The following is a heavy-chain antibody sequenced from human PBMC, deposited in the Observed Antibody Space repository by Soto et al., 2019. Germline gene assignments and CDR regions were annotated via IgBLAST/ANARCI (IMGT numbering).Heavy chain of an antibody. CDR2: ISGSGANT. CDR1: GFTFSSYA. D-gene: IGHD5-18*01. Sequence: GGSLRLSCAASGFTFSSYAMNWVRQAPGKGLEWVSGISGSGANTFYADSVKGRFTISRDNSKNTLSLQMNSLRAEDTAVYYCAKHSNRGYTYRSYFDYWGQRSLVTVSS. CDR3: AKHSNRGYTYRSYFDY. J-gene: IGHJ4*02. V-gene: IGHV3-23*01.